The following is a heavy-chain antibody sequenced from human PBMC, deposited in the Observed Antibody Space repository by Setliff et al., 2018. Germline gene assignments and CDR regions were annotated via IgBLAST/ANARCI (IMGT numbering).Heavy chain of an antibody. V-gene: IGHV4-4*08. CDR2: IYPDGTT. CDR1: ADSMNNNF. Sequence: PSETLSLTCIVSADSMNNNFWTWIRRPPGKGLEWIGYIYPDGTTNYNPSLKSRMTISVDMTENQFSLILRSVVAADTAVYYCARGVSGVSWTPRYWGRGTLVTVSS. J-gene: IGHJ4*02. D-gene: IGHD6-25*01. CDR3: ARGVSGVSWTPRY.